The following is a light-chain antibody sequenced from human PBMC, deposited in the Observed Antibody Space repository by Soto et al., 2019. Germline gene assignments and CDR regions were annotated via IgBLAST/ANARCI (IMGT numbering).Light chain of an antibody. CDR1: QSVSSSY. V-gene: IGKV3-20*01. CDR2: GAS. J-gene: IGKJ5*01. Sequence: EIVFTQSPGTLSLSPGEGATLSYRASQSVSSSYIAWYQQRPGQTPSLLIYGASTRATGIPDRFSGSGSGTDFTLTISRLEPEDFAVYYCQQHGSSPITFGQGTRLEIK. CDR3: QQHGSSPIT.